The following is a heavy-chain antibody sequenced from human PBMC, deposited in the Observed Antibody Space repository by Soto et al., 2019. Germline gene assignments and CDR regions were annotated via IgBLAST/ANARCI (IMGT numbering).Heavy chain of an antibody. D-gene: IGHD3-10*01. CDR3: ASQGSNHYYYDYYMDV. J-gene: IGHJ6*03. CDR1: GGSISSSSYY. CDR2: IYYSGST. V-gene: IGHV4-39*01. Sequence: SETLSLTCTVSGGSISSSSYYWGWIRQPPGKGLEWIGSIYYSGSTYYNPSLKSRVTISVDTSKNQFSLKLSSVTAADTAVYYCASQGSNHYYYDYYMDVWGKGTTVTVSS.